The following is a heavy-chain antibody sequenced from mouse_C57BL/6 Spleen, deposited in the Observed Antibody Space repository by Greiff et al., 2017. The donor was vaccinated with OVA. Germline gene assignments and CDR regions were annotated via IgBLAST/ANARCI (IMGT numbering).Heavy chain of an antibody. CDR3: ARHYGNYEDYFDY. V-gene: IGHV1-52*01. J-gene: IGHJ2*01. CDR1: GYTFTSYW. Sequence: QVQLKQPGAELVRPGSSVKLSCKASGYTFTSYWMHWVKQRPIQGLEWIGNIDPSDSETHYNQKFKDKATLTVDKSSSTAYMQLSSLTSEDSAVYYWARHYGNYEDYFDYWGQGTTLTVSS. CDR2: IDPSDSET. D-gene: IGHD2-1*01.